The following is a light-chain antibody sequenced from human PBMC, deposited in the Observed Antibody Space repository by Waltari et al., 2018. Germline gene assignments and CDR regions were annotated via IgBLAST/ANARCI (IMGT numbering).Light chain of an antibody. CDR2: GAS. V-gene: IGKV3-20*01. CDR3: QNHERLPAT. CDR1: QSIGRY. J-gene: IGKJ1*01. Sequence: EIVLTQSPGTLSLSPGERATLSCRASQSIGRYLAWYQQKPDQAPRLLIYGASSRATGIPDRFSGSGSGTDLSLTISRLEPEDFAVYYCQNHERLPATFGQGTKVEIK.